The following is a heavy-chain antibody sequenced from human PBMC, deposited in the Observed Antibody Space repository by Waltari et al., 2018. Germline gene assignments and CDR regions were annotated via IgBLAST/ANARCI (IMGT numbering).Heavy chain of an antibody. CDR1: GGSFSGYY. Sequence: QVQLQQWGAGLLKPSETLSLTCAVYGGSFSGYYWSWIRQPPGKGLEWIGEINHSGSTNYNPSRKSRVTISVDTAKNQFSLKLSSVTAADTAVYYCARGRGGYSYGNPQIRFDYWGQGTLVTVSS. CDR3: ARGRGGYSYGNPQIRFDY. CDR2: INHSGST. V-gene: IGHV4-34*01. J-gene: IGHJ4*02. D-gene: IGHD5-18*01.